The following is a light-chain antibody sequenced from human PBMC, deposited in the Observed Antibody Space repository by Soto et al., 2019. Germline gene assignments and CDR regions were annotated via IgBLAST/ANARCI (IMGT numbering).Light chain of an antibody. CDR1: QSISSY. CDR3: QQSYNTPLT. CDR2: AAS. V-gene: IGKV1-39*01. J-gene: IGKJ4*01. Sequence: DIQMTQSPSSLSASVGDRVTISCRASQSISSYLNWYQQKPGKAPKLLIYAASSLQGGLPSRFSGSGSETDFTLTISSLQPEDCATYYCQQSYNTPLTFGGGTKVEIK.